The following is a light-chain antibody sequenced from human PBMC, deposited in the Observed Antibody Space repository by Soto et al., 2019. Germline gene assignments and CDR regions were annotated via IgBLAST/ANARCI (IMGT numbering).Light chain of an antibody. CDR2: EVS. V-gene: IGLV2-14*01. CDR1: SSDVGTYNY. J-gene: IGLJ2*01. Sequence: QSALTQPASVSGSPGQSITISCTGTSSDVGTYNYVSWYQLHPGKAPKLMIYEVSNRPSGVSNRFSGSEAGNTASLAISGLQAEDEADYYCSSYSSSSTLVVFGGGTKLTVL. CDR3: SSYSSSSTLVV.